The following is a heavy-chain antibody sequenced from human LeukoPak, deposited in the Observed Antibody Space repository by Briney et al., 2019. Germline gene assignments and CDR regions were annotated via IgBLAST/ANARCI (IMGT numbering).Heavy chain of an antibody. Sequence: SETLSLTCKVSGGSIGSSGFYWGWIRQPPGKGLEWIGSIYYPESTHYNPSLESQVTISVDTSKYQVSLTLSSVTATDTAVYYCVRHVSSGWDYYNGLDVWGQGTTVTVSS. V-gene: IGHV4-39*01. D-gene: IGHD6-19*01. CDR2: IYYPEST. J-gene: IGHJ6*02. CDR3: VRHVSSGWDYYNGLDV. CDR1: GGSIGSSGFY.